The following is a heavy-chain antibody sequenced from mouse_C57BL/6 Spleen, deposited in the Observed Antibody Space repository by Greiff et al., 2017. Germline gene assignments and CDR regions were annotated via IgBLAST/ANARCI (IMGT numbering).Heavy chain of an antibody. CDR2: INYDGSST. CDR3: ARGVRPLFDY. Sequence: EVKLLESEGGLVQPGSSMKLSCTASGFTFSDYYMAWVRQVPEKGLEWVANINYDGSSTYYLDSLKSRFTISRDNATNMLYLQMSSLKSEDTATYYCARGVRPLFDYWGQGTTLTVSS. J-gene: IGHJ2*01. CDR1: GFTFSDYY. V-gene: IGHV5-16*01. D-gene: IGHD3-2*02.